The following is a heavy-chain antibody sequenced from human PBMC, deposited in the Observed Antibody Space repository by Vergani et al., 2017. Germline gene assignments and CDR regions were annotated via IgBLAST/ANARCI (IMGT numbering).Heavy chain of an antibody. CDR1: GFTFSDYY. J-gene: IGHJ3*02. D-gene: IGHD6-13*01. Sequence: QVQLVESGGGLVKPGGSLRLSCAASGFTFSDYYMSWIRQPPGKGLEWVSYISSSSSYTNYADSVNGRFTISRDNAKSSLCLQMNSLRAEDTAVYYCAREEWGAAGTYAFDIWGQGTMVTVSS. CDR2: ISSSSSYT. V-gene: IGHV3-11*05. CDR3: AREEWGAAGTYAFDI.